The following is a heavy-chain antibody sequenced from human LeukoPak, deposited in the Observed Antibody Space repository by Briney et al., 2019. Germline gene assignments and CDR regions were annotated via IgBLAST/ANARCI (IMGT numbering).Heavy chain of an antibody. CDR1: GGSISSYY. Sequence: SETLSLTCTASGGSISSYYWSWIRQPAGKGLEWIGRIYTSGSTNYNPSLKSRVTMSVDTSKNQFSLKLSSVTAADTAVYYCARGDYYDSSGYLVDYWGQGTLVTVSS. J-gene: IGHJ4*02. V-gene: IGHV4-4*07. CDR3: ARGDYYDSSGYLVDY. CDR2: IYTSGST. D-gene: IGHD3-22*01.